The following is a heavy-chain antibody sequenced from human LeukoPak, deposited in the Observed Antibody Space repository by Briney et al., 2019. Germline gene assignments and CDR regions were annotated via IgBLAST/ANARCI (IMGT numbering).Heavy chain of an antibody. V-gene: IGHV3-53*01. CDR1: GFTFINAW. CDR3: ARELREHGVFDI. Sequence: GGSLRLSCAASGFTFINAWVSWVRQAPGKGLEWVSEIYSDGSTYYAASVKGRFSISRDNSKNTVYLQMNSLRAEDTAVYYCARELREHGVFDIWGQGTMVTVSS. CDR2: IYSDGST. J-gene: IGHJ3*02. D-gene: IGHD1-26*01.